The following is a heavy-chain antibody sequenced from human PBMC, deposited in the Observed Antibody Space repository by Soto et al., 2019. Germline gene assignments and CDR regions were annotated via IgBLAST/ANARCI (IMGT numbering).Heavy chain of an antibody. V-gene: IGHV3-11*01. Sequence: QVQLVESGGGLVKPGGSLRLSCEASGFTFSDYYMSWIRQAPGKGLEWVSYISNSGSTIYDADSVKGRFTISRDNAKNSLYLQMNSLRAEDTAVYYCAIDRMVRGIIVYFDYWGQGTLDTVSS. D-gene: IGHD3-10*01. CDR1: GFTFSDYY. J-gene: IGHJ4*02. CDR2: ISNSGSTI. CDR3: AIDRMVRGIIVYFDY.